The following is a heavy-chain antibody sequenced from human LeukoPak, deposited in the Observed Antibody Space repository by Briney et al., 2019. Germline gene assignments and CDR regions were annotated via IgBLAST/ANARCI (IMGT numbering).Heavy chain of an antibody. CDR3: ARVGLSSQGYYYGMDV. D-gene: IGHD2-2*01. CDR1: GFAFSSYS. Sequence: GGSLRLSCAASGFAFSSYSMNWVRQAPGKGLEWVSYISSSSSTIHYADSMKGRFTISRDNAKNSLYLQMNSLRAEDTAVYYCARVGLSSQGYYYGMDVWGQGTTVTVSS. V-gene: IGHV3-48*04. CDR2: ISSSSSTI. J-gene: IGHJ6*02.